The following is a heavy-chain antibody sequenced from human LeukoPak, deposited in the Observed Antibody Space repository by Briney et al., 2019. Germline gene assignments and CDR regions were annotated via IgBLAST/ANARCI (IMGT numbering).Heavy chain of an antibody. Sequence: GASVKVSCKASGYTFTSYYMHWVRQAPGQGLEWMGIINPSGGSTSYAQKFQGRVTMTRDTSTSTVYMELSSLRSEDTAVYYCARCYYGSGGYYTYYYGMDVWGQGTTVTVSS. CDR2: INPSGGST. CDR1: GYTFTSYY. J-gene: IGHJ6*02. CDR3: ARCYYGSGGYYTYYYGMDV. V-gene: IGHV1-46*01. D-gene: IGHD3-10*01.